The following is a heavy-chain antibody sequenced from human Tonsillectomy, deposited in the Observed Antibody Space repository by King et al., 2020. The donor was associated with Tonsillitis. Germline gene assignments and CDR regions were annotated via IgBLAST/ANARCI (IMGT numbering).Heavy chain of an antibody. D-gene: IGHD6-19*01. CDR3: ARSPRGSSGWYGDAFDI. V-gene: IGHV3-48*01. CDR2: FTSSSRPK. Sequence: VQLVESGGGLVQPGGSLRLSCAASEFTFSTYSMNWVRQAPGQGLAWVSYFTSSSRPKYYSDFVTGRFTISRDNAKNSLYLQMNSLRTEDTALYYCARSPRGSSGWYGDAFDIWGQGTMVTVSS. CDR1: EFTFSTYS. J-gene: IGHJ3*02.